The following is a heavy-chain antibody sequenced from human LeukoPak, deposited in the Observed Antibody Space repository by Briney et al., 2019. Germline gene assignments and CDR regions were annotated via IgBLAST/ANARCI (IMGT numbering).Heavy chain of an antibody. CDR1: GYSISSPYY. CDR3: AREVPSGYSSSSGYFDY. J-gene: IGHJ4*02. V-gene: IGHV4-38-2*02. D-gene: IGHD6-6*01. Sequence: SETLSLTCTVSGYSISSPYYGAWIRQAPGKGLEWIGSIYHSGNTYYNPSLRSRVTISVDTSKNQFSLNLSSVTAADTAVYYCAREVPSGYSSSSGYFDYWGQGTLVTASS. CDR2: IYHSGNT.